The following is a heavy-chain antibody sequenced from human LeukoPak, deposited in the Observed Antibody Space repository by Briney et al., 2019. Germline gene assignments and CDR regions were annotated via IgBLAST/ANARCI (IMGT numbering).Heavy chain of an antibody. CDR1: GGSISSYY. D-gene: IGHD5-12*01. Sequence: SETLSLTCTVSGGSISSYYWSWIRHPPGKGLEWIGYIYYSGSTNYNPSLYSRVTISVDTSKNQFSLKLSSVTAADTAVYECAREWGLDSGYEVWGQGTLVTVSS. J-gene: IGHJ4*02. CDR2: IYYSGST. CDR3: AREWGLDSGYEV. V-gene: IGHV4-59*01.